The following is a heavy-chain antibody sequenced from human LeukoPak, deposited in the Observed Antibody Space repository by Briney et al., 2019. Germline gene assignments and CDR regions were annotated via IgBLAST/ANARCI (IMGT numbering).Heavy chain of an antibody. V-gene: IGHV3-53*01. D-gene: IGHD2-15*01. J-gene: IGHJ3*02. Sequence: GGSLRLSFAASGFTVSANYMSWVRQTPGKGLEWLSIIYSSGSTYYADSLKGRFTISRDSSKNTLYLQVNSLRAEDTAVYYCARTVVAANYDAFDIWGPGTMVTVSS. CDR3: ARTVVAANYDAFDI. CDR1: GFTVSANY. CDR2: IYSSGST.